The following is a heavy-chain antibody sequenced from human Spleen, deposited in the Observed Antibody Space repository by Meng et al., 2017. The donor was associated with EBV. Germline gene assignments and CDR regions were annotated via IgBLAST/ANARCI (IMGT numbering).Heavy chain of an antibody. V-gene: IGHV7-4-1*02. J-gene: IGHJ5*02. Sequence: QVNLVQSGSELKIPGASVKVSCKASGYTFSTTAMNWVRQAPGQGLEWMGWINTNTGDPTYAQGFTGRFVFSLDTSVSTAYLEITSLKAEDTAVYYCARDDSSAYPNQEWFDPWGQGTLVTVSS. CDR3: ARDDSSAYPNQEWFDP. D-gene: IGHD3-22*01. CDR1: GYTFSTTA. CDR2: INTNTGDP.